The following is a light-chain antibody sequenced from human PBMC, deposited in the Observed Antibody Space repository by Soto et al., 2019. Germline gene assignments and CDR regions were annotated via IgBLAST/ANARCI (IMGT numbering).Light chain of an antibody. V-gene: IGLV2-11*01. CDR2: DVS. J-gene: IGLJ1*01. CDR3: CSYVGSYTFV. CDR1: SNGYNF. Sequence: QSALTQPRSVSGSPGQSVTISCSGVSNGYNFVSWYQQHPGKAPKVLIYDVSKRPSGVPDRFSGSKSANTASLTISGLQAEDEADYYCCSYVGSYTFVSGIGTKVTVL.